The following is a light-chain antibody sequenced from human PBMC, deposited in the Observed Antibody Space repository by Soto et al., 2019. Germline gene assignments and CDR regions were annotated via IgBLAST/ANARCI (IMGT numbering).Light chain of an antibody. V-gene: IGKV3-15*01. Sequence: EIVMTQSPATLSVSPGERVTLSGRASQSISVNLAWYQQKPGQSPRLLIYNTVTRATGIPARFSGTSSATDFFISISCLHSDDSAVYFCQHYNDWPQTFGQGTTVEIK. CDR2: NTV. CDR3: QHYNDWPQT. J-gene: IGKJ1*01. CDR1: QSISVN.